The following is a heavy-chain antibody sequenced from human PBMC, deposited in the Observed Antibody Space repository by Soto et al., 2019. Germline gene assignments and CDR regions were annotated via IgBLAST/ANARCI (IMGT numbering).Heavy chain of an antibody. D-gene: IGHD3-10*01. CDR3: ARGPGGFGDFSLDY. CDR1: GGSINSYY. Sequence: QVQLQESGPGLVKPSETLSLTCTVSGGSINSYYWSWIRQPAGKGLEWIGRIYSGGSTNYNPSLKSRLTVSGDTSKNQFSLKLTSVTAADTAVYYCARGPGGFGDFSLDYWGQGTLVTVSS. J-gene: IGHJ4*02. CDR2: IYSGGST. V-gene: IGHV4-4*07.